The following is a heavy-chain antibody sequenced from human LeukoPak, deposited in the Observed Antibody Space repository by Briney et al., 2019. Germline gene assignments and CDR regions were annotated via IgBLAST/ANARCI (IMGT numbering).Heavy chain of an antibody. CDR2: INHSGST. CDR1: GGSFSGYY. V-gene: IGHV4-34*01. Sequence: SETLSLTCAVYGGSFSGYYWSWIRQPPGKGLEWIGEINHSGSTNYNPSLKSRVTISVDTSKNQFSLKLSSVTAADTAVYYCARVLGVWSGFLFDPWGQGTLVTVSS. J-gene: IGHJ5*02. CDR3: ARVLGVWSGFLFDP. D-gene: IGHD3-3*01.